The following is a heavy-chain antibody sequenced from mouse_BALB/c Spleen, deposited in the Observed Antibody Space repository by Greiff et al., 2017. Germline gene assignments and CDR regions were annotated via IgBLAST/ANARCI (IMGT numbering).Heavy chain of an antibody. CDR1: GYTFTDYE. CDR3: TRDDDGYYPYAMDY. Sequence: VQLVESGAELVRPGASVTLSCKASGYTFTDYEMHWVKQTPVHGLEWIGAIDPETGGTAYNQKFKGKATLTADKSSSTAYMELRSLTSEDSAVYYCTRDDDGYYPYAMDYWGQGTSVTVSS. D-gene: IGHD2-3*01. J-gene: IGHJ4*01. V-gene: IGHV1-15*01. CDR2: IDPETGGT.